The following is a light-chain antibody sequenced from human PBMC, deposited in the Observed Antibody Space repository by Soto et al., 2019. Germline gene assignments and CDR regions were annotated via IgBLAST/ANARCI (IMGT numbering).Light chain of an antibody. J-gene: IGKJ4*01. Sequence: EIVLTQSPGTLSLSPGERATLSCRASQSVSSSHLAWYQHKPGQAPRLLIYAASSRATGSPDRFSGGGSGTDFTLTISRLEPEDFGVYYCQQYNNWPRATFGGGTKVDI. CDR3: QQYNNWPRAT. CDR1: QSVSSSH. V-gene: IGKV3-20*01. CDR2: AAS.